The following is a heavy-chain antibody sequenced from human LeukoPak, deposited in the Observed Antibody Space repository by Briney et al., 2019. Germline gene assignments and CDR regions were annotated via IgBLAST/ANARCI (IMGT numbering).Heavy chain of an antibody. CDR2: MNPNSGHT. D-gene: IGHD1-26*01. V-gene: IGHV1-8*01. CDR3: ARSIVGVRKRNDY. Sequence: ASVKVSCKASGYTFTSYDIIWVRQASGQGLEWMGWMNPNSGHTGYAQKFQGRFTMTRTTSISTAYMELTSLTSEDSAVYYCARSIVGVRKRNDYWGQGTLVTVSS. J-gene: IGHJ4*02. CDR1: GYTFTSYD.